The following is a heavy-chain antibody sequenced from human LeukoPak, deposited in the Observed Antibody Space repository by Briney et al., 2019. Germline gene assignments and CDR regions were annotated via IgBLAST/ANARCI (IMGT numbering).Heavy chain of an antibody. CDR3: ARGRMVRGVTIAYWFDP. D-gene: IGHD3-10*01. Sequence: SETLSLTCTVSGGSISSYYWSWIRQPPGKGLEWIGYIYYSGSTNYNPSLKSRVTISVDTSKNQFSLKLSSVTAADTAVYYCARGRMVRGVTIAYWFDPWGQGTLVTVSS. CDR1: GGSISSYY. J-gene: IGHJ5*02. V-gene: IGHV4-59*01. CDR2: IYYSGST.